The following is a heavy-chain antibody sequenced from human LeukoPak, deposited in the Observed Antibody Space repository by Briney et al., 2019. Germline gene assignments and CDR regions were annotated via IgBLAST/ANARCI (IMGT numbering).Heavy chain of an antibody. V-gene: IGHV3-13*01. CDR3: TRGGLEAPCDV. CDR2: IGTGGHT. J-gene: IGHJ3*01. CDR1: GFTFSNYD. Sequence: GGSLRPSCSASGFTFSNYDMHWVRQEKGKGLEWVSSIGTGGHTYYAPSVKGRFTISRENAKNSLYLQMNSLRAGDTAIYYCTRGGLEAPCDVWGQGTMVAVSS. D-gene: IGHD5-24*01.